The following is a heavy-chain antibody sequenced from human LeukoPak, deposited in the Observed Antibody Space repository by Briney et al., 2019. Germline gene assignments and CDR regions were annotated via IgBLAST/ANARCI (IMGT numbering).Heavy chain of an antibody. CDR2: ISNNGGYT. CDR3: VRVVAGKEAY. V-gene: IGHV3-23*01. J-gene: IGHJ4*02. D-gene: IGHD6-19*01. CDR1: GFTFSSSA. Sequence: GGSLRLSCAASGFTFSSSAMSWVRQAPGKGLEWVSAISNNGGYTYYADSVQGRFTISRDNSKSTLCLQMNSLRAEDTAVYYCVRVVAGKEAYWGQGILVTVSS.